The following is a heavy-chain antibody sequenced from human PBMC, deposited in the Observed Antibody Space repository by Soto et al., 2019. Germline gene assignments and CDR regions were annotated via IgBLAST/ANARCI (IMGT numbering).Heavy chain of an antibody. Sequence: EVQLLDSGGGLVQPGGSLRLSCAASGFTFIDYAMSWVRQAPGKGLEWVSTISTAGHNTFSADSVKGRFTISRDNSKNTLYLQMSSLRAEDTAFYFCAKGGSFGVILDSWGRGTLVTVSS. CDR2: ISTAGHNT. J-gene: IGHJ4*02. CDR3: AKGGSFGVILDS. V-gene: IGHV3-23*01. D-gene: IGHD3-10*01. CDR1: GFTFIDYA.